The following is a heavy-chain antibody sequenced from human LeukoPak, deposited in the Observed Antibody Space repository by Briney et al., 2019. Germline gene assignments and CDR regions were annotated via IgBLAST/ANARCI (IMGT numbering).Heavy chain of an antibody. J-gene: IGHJ3*02. CDR1: GGSFSGYY. D-gene: IGHD3-3*01. V-gene: IGHV4-34*01. Sequence: PSETLSLTCAVYGGSFSGYYWSWIRQPPGKGLEWIGEINHSGSTNYNPSLKSRVTTSVDTSKNQFSLKLSSVTAADTAVYYCARSRSRDFWSGDKGAFDIWGQGTMVTVSS. CDR2: INHSGST. CDR3: ARSRSRDFWSGDKGAFDI.